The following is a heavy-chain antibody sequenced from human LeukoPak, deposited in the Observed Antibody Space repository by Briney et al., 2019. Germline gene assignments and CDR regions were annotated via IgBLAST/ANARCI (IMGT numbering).Heavy chain of an antibody. CDR1: GFTFDDYA. J-gene: IGHJ4*02. V-gene: IGHV3-9*01. CDR2: ISWNSGSI. Sequence: GGSLRLSCAASGFTFDDYAMHWVRQAPGKGLEWVSGISWNSGSIGYADSVKGRFTISRDNAKNSLYLQMNSLRAEDTALYYCAKARHTAKGLDYWGQGTLVTVSS. CDR3: AKARHTAKGLDY.